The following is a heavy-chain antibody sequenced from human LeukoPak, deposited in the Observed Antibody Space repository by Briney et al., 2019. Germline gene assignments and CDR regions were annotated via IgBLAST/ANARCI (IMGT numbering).Heavy chain of an antibody. CDR2: ISWDGGST. CDR1: GFTFDDYT. Sequence: GGSLRLSCAASGFTFDDYTMHWVRQAPGKGLEWVSLISWDGGSTYYADSVKGRFTISRDNSKNSLYLQMNSLRTEDTALYYCAKDISGGDFWSGEHDYWGQGTLVTVSS. CDR3: AKDISGGDFWSGEHDY. J-gene: IGHJ4*02. V-gene: IGHV3-43*01. D-gene: IGHD3-3*01.